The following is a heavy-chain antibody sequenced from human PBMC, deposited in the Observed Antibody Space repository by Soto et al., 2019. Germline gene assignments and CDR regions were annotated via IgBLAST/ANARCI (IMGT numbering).Heavy chain of an antibody. CDR3: AAGIQHLYYYYGMDV. CDR2: ISGSGGST. J-gene: IGHJ6*02. V-gene: IGHV3-23*01. CDR1: GFTFSSYA. Sequence: EVQLLESGGGLVQPGGSLRLSCAASGFTFSSYAMSWVRQAPGKGLEWVSAISGSGGSTYYADSVKGRFTISRDNSKNTLYLQMNSLRAEDTAVYYRAAGIQHLYYYYGMDVWGQGTTVTVSS. D-gene: IGHD1-1*01.